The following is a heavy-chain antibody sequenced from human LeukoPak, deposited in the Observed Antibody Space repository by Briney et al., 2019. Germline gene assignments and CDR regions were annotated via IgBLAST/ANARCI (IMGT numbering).Heavy chain of an antibody. CDR1: GFTFSSYA. CDR3: AKLGSSTLQGY. CDR2: ISGSGGST. J-gene: IGHJ4*02. D-gene: IGHD6-6*01. V-gene: IGHV3-23*01. Sequence: GGSLRLSCAASGFTFSSYAMSWVRQAPGKGLEWVSAISGSGGSTYYADSVKGRFTISRDNSKNTLYLQMNSLKSEDTAVYYCAKLGSSTLQGYWGQGTLVTVPS.